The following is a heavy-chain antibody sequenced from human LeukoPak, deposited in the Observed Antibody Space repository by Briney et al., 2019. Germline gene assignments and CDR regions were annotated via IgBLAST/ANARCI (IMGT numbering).Heavy chain of an antibody. J-gene: IGHJ4*02. CDR1: GFMFNGYS. CDR3: ARWGLGPSFDY. V-gene: IGHV3-21*01. CDR2: ISGGSDYI. Sequence: GGSLRLSCAASGFMFNGYSMTWVRQAPGKGLEWVSYISGGSDYIFYTDSVKGRFTISRDNAKKSLYLQLNSLRVDDTAVYYCARWGLGPSFDYWGQGTRVTVSS. D-gene: IGHD1-26*01.